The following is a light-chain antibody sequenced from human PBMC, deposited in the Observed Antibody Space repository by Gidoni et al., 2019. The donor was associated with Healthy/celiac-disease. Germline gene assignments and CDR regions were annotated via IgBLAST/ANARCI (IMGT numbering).Light chain of an antibody. CDR3: QQSYSTPWT. V-gene: IGKV1-39*01. CDR1: QSISSC. CDR2: AAS. J-gene: IGKJ1*01. Sequence: DLQMPPPPSSLSASVGDRVTITCRASQSISSCLNWYQQKPGKAPKLLIYAASSLQSGVPSRFSGSGSGTDFTLTISSLQPEDFATYYCQQSYSTPWTFGQGTKVEIK.